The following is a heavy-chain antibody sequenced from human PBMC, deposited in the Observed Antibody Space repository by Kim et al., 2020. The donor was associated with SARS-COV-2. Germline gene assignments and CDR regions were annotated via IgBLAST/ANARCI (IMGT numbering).Heavy chain of an antibody. CDR2: ISSSSSYI. Sequence: GGSLRLSCAASGFTFSSYSMNWVRQAPGKGLEWVSSISSSSSYIYYADSVKGRFTISRDNAKNSLYLQMNSLRAEDTAVYYCARDLVDERGRDYWGQGTLVTVSS. CDR1: GFTFSSYS. J-gene: IGHJ4*02. D-gene: IGHD3-16*01. V-gene: IGHV3-21*01. CDR3: ARDLVDERGRDY.